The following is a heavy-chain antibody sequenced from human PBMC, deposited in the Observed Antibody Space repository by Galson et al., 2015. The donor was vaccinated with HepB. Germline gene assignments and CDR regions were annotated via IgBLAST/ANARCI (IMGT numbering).Heavy chain of an antibody. CDR2: ITSTGDTI. CDR3: AKNYGYFDS. Sequence: SLRLSCAASGFSFSTWAVTWVRQAPGKGIEWVSVITSTGDTIYYADSVKGRFTVSRDNSKSTLYLQLSNLRADDTAVYYCAKNYGYFDSWGQGTLVTVSS. D-gene: IGHD4-17*01. CDR1: GFSFSTWA. V-gene: IGHV3-23*01. J-gene: IGHJ4*02.